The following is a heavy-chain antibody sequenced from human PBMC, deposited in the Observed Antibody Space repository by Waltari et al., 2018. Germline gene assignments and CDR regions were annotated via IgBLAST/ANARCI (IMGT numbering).Heavy chain of an antibody. J-gene: IGHJ4*02. Sequence: QVQLQQWGAGLLKPSETLSLTCAVYGGYFSGYYWSWIRQPPGKGLEWIGEINHSGSSNYSPSLMIRVTRSVDTSKIHVSLKLRSVTAADTAVYYCAGGAAVAIYWGQGTLVTVSS. CDR2: INHSGSS. D-gene: IGHD6-19*01. CDR3: AGGAAVAIY. V-gene: IGHV4-34*01. CDR1: GGYFSGYY.